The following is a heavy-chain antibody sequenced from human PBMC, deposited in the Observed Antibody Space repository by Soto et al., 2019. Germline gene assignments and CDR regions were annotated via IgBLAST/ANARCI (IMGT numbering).Heavy chain of an antibody. CDR2: IYYSGST. J-gene: IGHJ5*02. CDR1: GGSVSSGSYY. Sequence: QVQLQESGPGLVKPSETLSLTCTVSGGSVSSGSYYWSWIRQPPGKGLEWIGYIYYSGSTNYNPSLKSRVTISVDTSKNQFSLKLSSVTAADTAVYYCARGSAVGDFWSGYAFAYLNWFDPWGQGTLVTVSS. V-gene: IGHV4-61*01. CDR3: ARGSAVGDFWSGYAFAYLNWFDP. D-gene: IGHD3-3*01.